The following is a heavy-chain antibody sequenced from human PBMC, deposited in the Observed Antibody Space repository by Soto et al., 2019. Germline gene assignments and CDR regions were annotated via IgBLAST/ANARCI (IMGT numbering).Heavy chain of an antibody. J-gene: IGHJ4*02. D-gene: IGHD6-19*01. Sequence: SVKVSCKXSGGSFSSYAIRWVRQAPGQGLEWMGGIIPIFGTANYAQKFQGRVTITADKSTSTAYMELSSLRSEDTAVYYCARDGESYGYSSGWYYFDYWGQGTLVTVSS. CDR2: IIPIFGTA. V-gene: IGHV1-69*06. CDR1: GGSFSSYA. CDR3: ARDGESYGYSSGWYYFDY.